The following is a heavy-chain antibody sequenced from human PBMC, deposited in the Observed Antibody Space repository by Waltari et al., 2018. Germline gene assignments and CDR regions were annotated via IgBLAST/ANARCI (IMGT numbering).Heavy chain of an antibody. CDR2: IYPGDSDT. V-gene: IGHV5-51*01. D-gene: IGHD3-16*01. Sequence: EMQLVQSGAEVTKPGESLKVSCKGSGYSFPSYWIGCVRQMPGKGLEWRGIIYPGDSDTRYSPSFQGQVTISADKSISTAYLQWSSLKASDTAMYYCARRSGGAFMTTYVRAFDIWGQGTMVTVSS. CDR3: ARRSGGAFMTTYVRAFDI. CDR1: GYSFPSYW. J-gene: IGHJ3*02.